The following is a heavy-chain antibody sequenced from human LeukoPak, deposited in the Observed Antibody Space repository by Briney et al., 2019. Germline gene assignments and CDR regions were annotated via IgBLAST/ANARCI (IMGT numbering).Heavy chain of an antibody. J-gene: IGHJ4*02. CDR2: INPNSGDT. CDR3: ASGRDTMVRGVPNPLLDN. V-gene: IGHV1-2*02. D-gene: IGHD3-10*01. CDR1: GGTFSSYA. Sequence: ASVKVSCKASGGTFSSYAISWVRQAPGQGLVWMGWINPNSGDTDYAQKFQGRVTMTRDPSISTAYMELSSLRSDDTAVYYCASGRDTMVRGVPNPLLDNWGQGTLVTVS.